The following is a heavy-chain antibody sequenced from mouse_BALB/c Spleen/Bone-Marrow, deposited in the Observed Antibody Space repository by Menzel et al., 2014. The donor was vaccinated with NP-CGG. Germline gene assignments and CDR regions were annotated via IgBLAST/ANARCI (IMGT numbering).Heavy chain of an antibody. CDR2: IYPYNGVS. CDR3: ESRGEYFDV. Sequence: EVQLQQSGPELVKPGASVKISCKASGYSFTGYYMHWVKQSHGNSLDWIGYIYPYNGVSSYNPKFKGKATLTVDKSSSTAYMELRSLTPDDSAVYYCESRGEYFDVWGAGTTVTVSS. CDR1: GYSFTGYY. J-gene: IGHJ1*01. V-gene: IGHV1-31*01.